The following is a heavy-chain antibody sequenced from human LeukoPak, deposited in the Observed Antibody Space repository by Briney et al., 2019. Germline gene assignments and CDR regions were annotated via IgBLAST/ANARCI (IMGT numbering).Heavy chain of an antibody. D-gene: IGHD2-2*01. CDR1: GYTLTELS. V-gene: IGHV1-2*02. CDR2: INPNSGGT. J-gene: IGHJ5*02. Sequence: GASVKVSCKVSGYTLTELSMHWVRQAPGKGLEWMGWINPNSGGTNYAQKFQGRVTMTRDTSISTAYMELSRLRSDDTAVYYCAPGGGYCSSTSCPWGQGTLVTVSS. CDR3: APGGGYCSSTSCP.